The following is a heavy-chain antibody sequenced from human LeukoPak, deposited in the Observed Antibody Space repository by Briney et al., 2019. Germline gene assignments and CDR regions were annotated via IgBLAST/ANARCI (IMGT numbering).Heavy chain of an antibody. J-gene: IGHJ4*02. CDR2: IRSKAYGGTT. CDR3: TRDHYYDSSGYLTFDY. D-gene: IGHD3-22*01. CDR1: GFTFGDYA. V-gene: IGHV3-49*04. Sequence: GGSLRLSCTASGFTFGDYAMSWVRQAPGKGLEWVGFIRSKAYGGTTEYAASVKGRFTISRDDSKSIAYLQMNSLKTEDTAVYYCTRDHYYDSSGYLTFDYWGQGTLVTVSS.